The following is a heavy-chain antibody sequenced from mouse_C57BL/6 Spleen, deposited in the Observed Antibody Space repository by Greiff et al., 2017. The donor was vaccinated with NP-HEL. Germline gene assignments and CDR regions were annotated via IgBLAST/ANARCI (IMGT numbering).Heavy chain of an antibody. D-gene: IGHD2-2*01. Sequence: DVKLVESGGGLVKPGGSLKLSCAASGFTFSSYAMSWVRQTPEKRLEWVATISDGGSYTYYPDNVKGRFTISRDNAKNNLYLQMSHLKSEDTARYCCARKGELVAWFAYWGQGTLVTVSA. CDR2: ISDGGSYT. CDR3: ARKGELVAWFAY. V-gene: IGHV5-4*03. CDR1: GFTFSSYA. J-gene: IGHJ3*01.